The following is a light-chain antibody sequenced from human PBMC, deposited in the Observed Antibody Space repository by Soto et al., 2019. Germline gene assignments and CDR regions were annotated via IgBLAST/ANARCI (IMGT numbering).Light chain of an antibody. CDR2: GAS. CDR3: QQYNNWPPWT. J-gene: IGKJ1*01. Sequence: ENVLTHSPGTLSLSPWEIATLSCRASQSVSSNLAWYQQKPGQAPRLLIYGASTRATGIPARFSGSGSGTEFTLTISSLQSEDFAVYFCQQYNNWPPWTFGQGTKVDIK. CDR1: QSVSSN. V-gene: IGKV3-15*01.